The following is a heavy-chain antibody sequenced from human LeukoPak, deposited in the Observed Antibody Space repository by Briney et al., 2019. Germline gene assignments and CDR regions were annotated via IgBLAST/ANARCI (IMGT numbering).Heavy chain of an antibody. D-gene: IGHD5-12*01. Sequence: GRSLRLSCAASGFTFDDYAMHWVRQAPGKGLEWVSGISWNSGSIGYADSVKGRFTISRDNAKNSLYLQMNSLRAEDTALCYCAKDIRVLLYSGYDLDAFDIWGQGTMVTVSS. CDR3: AKDIRVLLYSGYDLDAFDI. J-gene: IGHJ3*02. CDR2: ISWNSGSI. V-gene: IGHV3-9*01. CDR1: GFTFDDYA.